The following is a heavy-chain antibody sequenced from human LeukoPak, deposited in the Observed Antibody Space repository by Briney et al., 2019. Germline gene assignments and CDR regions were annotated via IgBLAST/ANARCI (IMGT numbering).Heavy chain of an antibody. Sequence: GGSLRLSCAASGFTFSSYWMHWVCQAPGKGLVWVSRINSDGSSTSYADSVKGRFTLSRDNSKDTLFLQMNSLRAEDTAVYYCARGDEYGSSSMYYYHGMDVWGQGTTVTVSS. J-gene: IGHJ6*02. CDR1: GFTFSSYW. V-gene: IGHV3-74*01. CDR3: ARGDEYGSSSMYYYHGMDV. D-gene: IGHD6-6*01. CDR2: INSDGSST.